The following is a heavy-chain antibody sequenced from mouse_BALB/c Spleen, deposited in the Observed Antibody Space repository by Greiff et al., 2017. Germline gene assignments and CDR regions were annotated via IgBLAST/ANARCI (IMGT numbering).Heavy chain of an antibody. V-gene: IGHV1-39*01. CDR1: GYSFTGYN. D-gene: IGHD1-1*01. J-gene: IGHJ2*01. CDR3: ARGITTVVAKGNYFDY. Sequence: VQLKESGPELVKPGASVKISCTASGYSFTGYNLNWVKQSNGKSLVWIGNIDPYYGGTSYNQKFKGKATLTVDKSSSTAYMQLKGLTSEDSAVYYGARGITTVVAKGNYFDYWGQGTTLTVSS. CDR2: IDPYYGGT.